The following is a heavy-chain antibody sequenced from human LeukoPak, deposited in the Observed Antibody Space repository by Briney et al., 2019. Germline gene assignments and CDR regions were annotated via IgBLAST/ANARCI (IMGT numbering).Heavy chain of an antibody. D-gene: IGHD5-18*01. CDR1: GYTFTGYY. V-gene: IGHV1-18*04. CDR3: ARDRDTAGWYWYGMDV. CDR2: ISAYNGNT. Sequence: ASVKVSCKASGYTFTGYYMHWVRQAPGQGLEWMGWISAYNGNTNYAQKLQGRVTMTTDTSTSTAYMELRSLRSDDTAVYYCARDRDTAGWYWYGMDVWGKGTTVTVSS. J-gene: IGHJ6*04.